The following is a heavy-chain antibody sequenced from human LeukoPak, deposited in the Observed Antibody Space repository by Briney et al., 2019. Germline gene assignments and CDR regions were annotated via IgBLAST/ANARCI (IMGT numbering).Heavy chain of an antibody. D-gene: IGHD3-16*01. V-gene: IGHV1-46*01. CDR3: AREDTFYLADGHYCYYMDV. CDR2: INPSGGST. Sequence: ASVKVSCKASGYTFTSYYMHWVRQAPGQGLEWMGIINPSGGSTSYAQKFQGRVTMTRDTSASTAYMELSSLRSEDMAVYYCAREDTFYLADGHYCYYMDVWGKGTTVTVSS. J-gene: IGHJ6*03. CDR1: GYTFTSYY.